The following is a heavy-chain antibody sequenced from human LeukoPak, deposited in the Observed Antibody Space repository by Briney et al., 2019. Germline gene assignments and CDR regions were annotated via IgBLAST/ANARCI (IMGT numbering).Heavy chain of an antibody. D-gene: IGHD3-3*01. Sequence: PGGSLRLSCAASGFTFSSYAMSWVRQTPGKGLEWVSAISGSGGSTYYADSVKGRFTISRDNSKNTLYLQMNSLRAEDTAVYYCAKAAYDFWSGYLVHYYYYYGMDVWGQGTTVTVS. V-gene: IGHV3-23*01. CDR1: GFTFSSYA. J-gene: IGHJ6*02. CDR3: AKAAYDFWSGYLVHYYYYYGMDV. CDR2: ISGSGGST.